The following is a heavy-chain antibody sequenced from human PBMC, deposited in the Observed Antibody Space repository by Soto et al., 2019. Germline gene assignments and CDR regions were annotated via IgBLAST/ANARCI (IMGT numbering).Heavy chain of an antibody. CDR3: GKDPNGDYIGAFDI. CDR1: GFTFSNYA. D-gene: IGHD4-17*01. J-gene: IGHJ3*02. CDR2: IGSSGGTT. Sequence: GGSLRLSCAASGFTFSNYAMSWVRQAPGKGLEWVSGIGSSGGTTHLADSVKGRFTISRDNSKNTLYLQMNSLRVEDTAIYYCGKDPNGDYIGAFDIWGQGTMVTVSS. V-gene: IGHV3-23*01.